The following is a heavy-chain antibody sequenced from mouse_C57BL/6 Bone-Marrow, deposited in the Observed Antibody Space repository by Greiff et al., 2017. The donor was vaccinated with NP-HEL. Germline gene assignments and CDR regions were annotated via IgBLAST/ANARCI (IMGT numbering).Heavy chain of an antibody. V-gene: IGHV1-72*01. CDR3: ARDDYGSSSVDY. Sequence: QVQLKQPGAELVKPGASVKLSCKASGYTFTSYLMHWVKQRPGRGLEWIGWIDPNSGGTKYNEKFKSKATLTVDKASSTAYMQLNSLTSEDSAVYYGARDDYGSSSVDYWGQGTTLTVSS. CDR2: IDPNSGGT. CDR1: GYTFTSYL. J-gene: IGHJ2*01. D-gene: IGHD1-1*01.